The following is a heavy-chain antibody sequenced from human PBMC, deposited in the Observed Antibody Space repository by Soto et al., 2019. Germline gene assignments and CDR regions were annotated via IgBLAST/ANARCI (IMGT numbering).Heavy chain of an antibody. CDR3: ARARDYYGSGSYYLYRTRFDP. CDR1: GFTFSSYS. V-gene: IGHV3-48*01. CDR2: ISSSSSTI. J-gene: IGHJ5*02. D-gene: IGHD3-10*01. Sequence: LRLSCAASGFTFSSYSMNWVRQAPGKGLEWVSYISSSSSTIYYADSVKGRFTISRDNAKNSLYLQMNSLRAEDTAVYYCARARDYYGSGSYYLYRTRFDPWGQGTLVTVSS.